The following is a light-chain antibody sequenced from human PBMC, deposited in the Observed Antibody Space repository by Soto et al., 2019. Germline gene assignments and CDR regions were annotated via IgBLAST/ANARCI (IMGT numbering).Light chain of an antibody. Sequence: EIVMTQSPATMSVSPGERATLSCRASQSMGSNVAWYQQKPGQAPRLLIYGASSRATGIPDRFSASGSGTDFTLTISRLEPEDFAVYFCQQYSSSPVTFGQGTKVDI. CDR2: GAS. CDR1: QSMGSN. CDR3: QQYSSSPVT. V-gene: IGKV3-20*01. J-gene: IGKJ1*01.